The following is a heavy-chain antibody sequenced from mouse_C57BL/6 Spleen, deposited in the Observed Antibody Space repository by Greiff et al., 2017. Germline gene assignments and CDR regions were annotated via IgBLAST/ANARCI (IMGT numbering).Heavy chain of an antibody. Sequence: VQLKQSGPELVKPGASVKMSCKASGYTFTDYNMHWVKQSHGKSLEWIGYINPNNGGTSYNQKFKGKATLTVNKSSSTAYMELRSLTSEDSAVYYCARVIGLLSGYFDVWGTGTTVTVSS. D-gene: IGHD1-1*01. J-gene: IGHJ1*03. V-gene: IGHV1-22*01. CDR2: INPNNGGT. CDR1: GYTFTDYN. CDR3: ARVIGLLSGYFDV.